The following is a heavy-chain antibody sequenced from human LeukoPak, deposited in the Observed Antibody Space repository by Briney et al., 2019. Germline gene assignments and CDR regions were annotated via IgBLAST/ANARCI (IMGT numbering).Heavy chain of an antibody. D-gene: IGHD2-2*01. CDR3: ARGPRRVPAGRFFDL. V-gene: IGHV6-1*01. CDR1: GDSVSSNSAA. CDR2: TYYRSKWYY. J-gene: IGHJ2*01. Sequence: SQTLSHTCAISGDSVSSNSAAWNWIRQSPSRGLEWLGRTYYRSKWYYDYAVAVKSRISINPDTSKNQFSLQLSSVTPEDTAVYYCARGPRRVPAGRFFDLWGRGTLVTVSS.